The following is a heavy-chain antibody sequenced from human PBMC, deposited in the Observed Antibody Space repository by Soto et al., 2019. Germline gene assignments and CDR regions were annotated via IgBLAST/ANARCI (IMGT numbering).Heavy chain of an antibody. CDR1: GGTFSSYA. D-gene: IGHD2-2*01. J-gene: IGHJ6*01. CDR2: IIPIFGTA. Sequence: SLKVSCKASGGTFSSYAIIWVRQAPGQGLEWMGGIIPIFGTANYAQKFQGRVTITADKSTSTAYMELSSLRSEDTAVYYCALGGLVPAATRGYYYYYGMDVWGQGTTVT. CDR3: ALGGLVPAATRGYYYYYGMDV. V-gene: IGHV1-69*06.